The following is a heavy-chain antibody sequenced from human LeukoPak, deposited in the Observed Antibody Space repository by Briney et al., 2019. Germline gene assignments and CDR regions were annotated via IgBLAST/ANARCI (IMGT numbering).Heavy chain of an antibody. CDR2: ISGSGGST. CDR1: GFTFSSYA. Sequence: GGSLRLSCAASGFTFSSYAMSWVRQAPGKGLEWVSAISGSGGSTYYADSVKGRFTISRDNSKNTLYLQMNSLRAEDTAVYYCAKSVLMITFGGVFFYWGQGTLVTVSS. V-gene: IGHV3-23*01. CDR3: AKSVLMITFGGVFFY. J-gene: IGHJ4*02. D-gene: IGHD3-16*01.